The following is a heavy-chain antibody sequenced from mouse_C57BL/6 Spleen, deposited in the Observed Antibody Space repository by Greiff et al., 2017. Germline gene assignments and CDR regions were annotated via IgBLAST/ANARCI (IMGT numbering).Heavy chain of an antibody. Sequence: EVQLQQSGPELVKPGASVKISCKASGYSFTGYYMNWVKQSPEKSLEWIGEINPSTGGTTYNQKFKAKATLTVAKSSSTAYMQLKSLTSEYSAVYYGARGGIYYGNYEGYFDVWGTGTTVTVSS. CDR3: ARGGIYYGNYEGYFDV. V-gene: IGHV1-42*01. D-gene: IGHD2-1*01. CDR1: GYSFTGYY. CDR2: INPSTGGT. J-gene: IGHJ1*03.